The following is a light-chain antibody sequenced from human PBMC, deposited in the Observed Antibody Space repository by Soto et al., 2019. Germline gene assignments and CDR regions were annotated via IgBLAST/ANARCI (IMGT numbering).Light chain of an antibody. CDR1: QSLLHYNGHNF. V-gene: IGKV2-29*03. J-gene: IGKJ1*01. CDR2: EVS. CDR3: MQAIDIPWT. Sequence: DIVMTQSPLSLPVTPGEPASVSCRSSQSLLHYNGHNFLNWYVQKAGQAPQPLIYEVSNRFSGVPERFSGSGSRTDFTLKISRVEADDVGIYYCMQAIDIPWTFGQGTKVDIK.